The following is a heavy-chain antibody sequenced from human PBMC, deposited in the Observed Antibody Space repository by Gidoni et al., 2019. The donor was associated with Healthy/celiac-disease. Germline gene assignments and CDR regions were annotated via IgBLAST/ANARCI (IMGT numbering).Heavy chain of an antibody. CDR3: GRLPDYWHFDL. D-gene: IGHD6-6*01. Sequence: QMQLQESGPGLVKPSETLSLTCTVPGGSISRSRYCWGWLRPPPGKGLEWIGTIYYRGSTYYNPSLKSRVTISVDTSKNQFSLRLRSVTAADTAVYYCGRLPDYWHFDLWGRGTLVTVSS. CDR1: GGSISRSRYC. J-gene: IGHJ2*01. CDR2: IYYRGST. V-gene: IGHV4-39*01.